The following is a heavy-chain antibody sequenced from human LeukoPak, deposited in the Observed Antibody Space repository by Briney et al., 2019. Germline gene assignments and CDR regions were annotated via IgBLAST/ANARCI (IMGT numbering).Heavy chain of an antibody. J-gene: IGHJ3*02. CDR2: ISSSSSSYM. V-gene: IGHV3-21*01. Sequence: PGGSLRLSCAASGFTFSSYSMNWVRQAPGKGLEWVSSISSSSSSYMYYADSVKGRFTISRDNAKNSLYLQMNSLRAEDTAVYYCARAPSAEDTFDIWGQGTMVTVSS. CDR1: GFTFSSYS. CDR3: ARAPSAEDTFDI. D-gene: IGHD1-26*01.